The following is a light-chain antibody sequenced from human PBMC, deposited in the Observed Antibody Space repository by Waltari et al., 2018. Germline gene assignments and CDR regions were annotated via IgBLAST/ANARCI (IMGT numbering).Light chain of an antibody. V-gene: IGKV1-5*03. Sequence: DIQMTQSPSTLSASVGDRVTITCRASQSNSSWLAWYQQKPGKCPKHLIDQAFSSLDGVRSRFSGSGSGTEFTLTISSLQPNDFATYYCEQYSSYFRTFGQGTKVEVK. CDR2: QAF. J-gene: IGKJ1*01. CDR1: QSNSSW. CDR3: EQYSSYFRT.